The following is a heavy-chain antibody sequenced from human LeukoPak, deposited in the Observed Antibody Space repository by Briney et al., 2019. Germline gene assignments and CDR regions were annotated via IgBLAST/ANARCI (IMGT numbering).Heavy chain of an antibody. D-gene: IGHD2-2*01. V-gene: IGHV4-38-2*02. CDR1: GYSISSGYY. CDR2: IYHSGST. CDR3: ARDGGTNHYYYYMDV. Sequence: PSETLSLTCTVSGYSISSGYYWGWIRQPPGKGLEWIGSIYHSGSTNYNPSLKSRVTISVDTSKNQFSLKLSSVTAADTAVYYCARDGGTNHYYYYMDVWGKGTTVTVSS. J-gene: IGHJ6*03.